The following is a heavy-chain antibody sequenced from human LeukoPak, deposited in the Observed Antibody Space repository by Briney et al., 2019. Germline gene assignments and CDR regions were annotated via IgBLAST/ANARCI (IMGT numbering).Heavy chain of an antibody. V-gene: IGHV5-51*01. D-gene: IGHD6-13*01. Sequence: GESLKISCRGSGYTFTNYWIGWVRQMPGKGLEWMAIIFPGDSDRRYSPSFQGQVTISADRSIRTPYLRWSSLKASDTAICYCARLSWDQYFFDYWGQGTLVTVSS. J-gene: IGHJ4*02. CDR3: ARLSWDQYFFDY. CDR1: GYTFTNYW. CDR2: IFPGDSDR.